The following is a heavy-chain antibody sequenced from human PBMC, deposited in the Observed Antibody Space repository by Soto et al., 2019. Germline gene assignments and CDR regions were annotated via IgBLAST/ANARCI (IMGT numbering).Heavy chain of an antibody. CDR2: IELVDSQT. Sequence: PGESLKISCQGSGFDFTSHWLTWGRLMPGKGLDWIGNIELVDSQTHYSPSFQGQVTLSADKSINTSFLQRATLRAWDTAIYYCARVNFGVVTSYSCFDPWGQGTLVTVSS. CDR3: ARVNFGVVTSYSCFDP. V-gene: IGHV5-10-1*04. J-gene: IGHJ5*02. D-gene: IGHD3-3*01. CDR1: GFDFTSHW.